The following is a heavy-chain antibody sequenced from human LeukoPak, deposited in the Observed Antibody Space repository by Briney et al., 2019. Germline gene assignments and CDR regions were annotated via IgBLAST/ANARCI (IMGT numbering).Heavy chain of an antibody. Sequence: GESLKISCAASGFTFSSYAMSWVRQAPGKGLEWVSAISGSGGSTYYADSVKGRFTISRDNSKNTLYLQMNSLRAEDTAVYYCAKVEAVAKPIDYWGQGTLVTVSS. CDR1: GFTFSSYA. J-gene: IGHJ4*02. D-gene: IGHD6-19*01. V-gene: IGHV3-23*01. CDR3: AKVEAVAKPIDY. CDR2: ISGSGGST.